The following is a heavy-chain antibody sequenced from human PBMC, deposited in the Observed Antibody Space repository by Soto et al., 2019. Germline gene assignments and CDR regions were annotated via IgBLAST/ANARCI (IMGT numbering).Heavy chain of an antibody. CDR3: GRDLTSNANCIDP. Sequence: TLSLTCSVSGDYIHVGGYYWTWIRHRPGKGLEWMGYIYYTGKTYYNPSLESRLTMSVDRSKNQFSLRLTSVTAADTAVYFCGRDLTSNANCIDPWGQGTLVTVSS. CDR2: IYYTGKT. D-gene: IGHD2-2*01. J-gene: IGHJ5*02. V-gene: IGHV4-30-4*01. CDR1: GDYIHVGGYY.